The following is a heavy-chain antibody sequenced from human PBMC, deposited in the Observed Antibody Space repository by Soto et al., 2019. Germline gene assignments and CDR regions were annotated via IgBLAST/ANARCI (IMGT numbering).Heavy chain of an antibody. J-gene: IGHJ4*02. D-gene: IGHD1-26*01. Sequence: QVQLQESGPGLVKPSQTLSLTCNVSGDSINNGVHYWSWIRQPPGQGLEWIGFIYYSGTTYYNPSLKSRVTISVHTSKIQFSLKLNSVTAADTAVYYCARSAVGATKSGFDSWGQGTLVTVSS. CDR2: IYYSGTT. CDR3: ARSAVGATKSGFDS. V-gene: IGHV4-31*03. CDR1: GDSINNGVHY.